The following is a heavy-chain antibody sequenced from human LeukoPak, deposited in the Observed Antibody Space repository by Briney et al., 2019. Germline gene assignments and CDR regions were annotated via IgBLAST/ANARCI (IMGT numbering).Heavy chain of an antibody. CDR1: GFTVRRNY. Sequence: PGGSLRLSCAASGFTVRRNYMSWVRQAPGKGLEWVSVIYTGGSTYYADSVKGRFTISRDNSNNILHLQTNSLRVEDTAVYYCARGAGDWNAFHIWGQGTMVTVSS. CDR2: IYTGGST. D-gene: IGHD2-21*02. J-gene: IGHJ3*02. V-gene: IGHV3-66*01. CDR3: ARGAGDWNAFHI.